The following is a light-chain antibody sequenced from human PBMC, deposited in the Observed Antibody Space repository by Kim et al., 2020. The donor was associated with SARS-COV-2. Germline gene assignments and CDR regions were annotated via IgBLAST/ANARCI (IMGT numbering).Light chain of an antibody. CDR2: GAS. Sequence: EIVLTQSPGTLSLSPGERATLSCRASQSVSNNFLAWYQQKPGRAPRLLIFGASNRATGIPDRFSGSGSGTDFTLTINRLEPEDFAVYYCQQYGNSYTFGQGTKLEI. V-gene: IGKV3-20*01. CDR3: QQYGNSYT. J-gene: IGKJ2*01. CDR1: QSVSNNF.